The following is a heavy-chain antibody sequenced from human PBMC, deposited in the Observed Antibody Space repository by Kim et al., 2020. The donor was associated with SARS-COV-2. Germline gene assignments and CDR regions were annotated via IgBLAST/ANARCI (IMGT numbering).Heavy chain of an antibody. CDR3: ARTGNAGWFDP. Sequence: THHTPSLKSRVTISIDTYKNQFSLKLSSVTAADTAMYYCARTGNAGWFDPWGQGTLVTVSS. D-gene: IGHD1-1*01. J-gene: IGHJ5*02. CDR2: T. V-gene: IGHV4-59*01.